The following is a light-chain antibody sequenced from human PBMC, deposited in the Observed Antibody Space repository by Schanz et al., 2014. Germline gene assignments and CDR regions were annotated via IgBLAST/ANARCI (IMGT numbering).Light chain of an antibody. CDR2: DVS. Sequence: QSVLTQPAAVSGSPGQSITISCTGGAFDVGGYNYVSWYQVFPGRAPKLMIYDVSDRPSGVPDRFSGSKSGTSASLAITGTQGDDEADYYCQSYDSTLRRVFGGGTKLTVL. J-gene: IGLJ2*01. V-gene: IGLV2-14*03. CDR1: AFDVGGYNY. CDR3: QSYDSTLRRV.